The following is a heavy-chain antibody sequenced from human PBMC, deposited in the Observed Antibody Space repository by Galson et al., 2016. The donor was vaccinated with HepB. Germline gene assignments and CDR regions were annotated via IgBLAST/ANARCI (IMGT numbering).Heavy chain of an antibody. V-gene: IGHV3-66*01. CDR2: IYSGGET. CDR1: GVTVSNNY. Sequence: SLRLSCAASGVTVSNNYMSWVRQAPGRGLEWVSVIYSGGETYYADSVKGRFTISRDNSKNTVFLQMNSLRAEDTAIYYCTRDLGYYRLDNWGQGTLVIVSP. CDR3: TRDLGYYRLDN. J-gene: IGHJ4*02. D-gene: IGHD3-22*01.